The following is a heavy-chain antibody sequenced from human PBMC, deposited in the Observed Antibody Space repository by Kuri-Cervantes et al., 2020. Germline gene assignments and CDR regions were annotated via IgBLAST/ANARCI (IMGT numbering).Heavy chain of an antibody. V-gene: IGHV1-2*04. Sequence: ASVKVSCKASGYTFTGYYMHWVRQAPGQGLEWMGWINPNSGGTNYAQKFQGWVTMTRDTSISTVYMELSSLRSDDTAVYYCARGSLVYFDWLLNIRDDAFDIWGQGTMVTVSS. CDR1: GYTFTGYY. CDR2: INPNSGGT. J-gene: IGHJ3*02. CDR3: ARGSLVYFDWLLNIRDDAFDI. D-gene: IGHD3-9*01.